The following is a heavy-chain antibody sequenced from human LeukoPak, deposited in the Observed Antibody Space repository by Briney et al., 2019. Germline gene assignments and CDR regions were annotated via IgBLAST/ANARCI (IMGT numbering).Heavy chain of an antibody. CDR1: GGSIRSTSYY. D-gene: IGHD6-19*01. CDR3: ARRSTVAGRGRFDP. CDR2: VHHSGST. V-gene: IGHV4-39*01. Sequence: PSETLSLTRTVSGGSIRSTSYYWGWIRQPPGKGLEWLGSVHHSGSTYDNPSLKSRVTISVDTSKNQFSLKLISVTAADTAVYYCARRSTVAGRGRFDPWGQGTLVTVSS. J-gene: IGHJ5*02.